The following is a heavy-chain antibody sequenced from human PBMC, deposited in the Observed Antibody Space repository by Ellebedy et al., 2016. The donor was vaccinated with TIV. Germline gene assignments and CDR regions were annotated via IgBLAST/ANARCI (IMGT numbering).Heavy chain of an antibody. Sequence: GESLKISCAASGLSFTNYAMTWVRQAPGKGLEWVSGISISGGSTYYADSVKGRFTVSRDNSKNTLYLQMNSLRAEETAVYYCTTARENDQFAKGWFGPWGQGTLVTVSS. CDR3: TTARENDQFAKGWFGP. CDR2: ISISGGST. CDR1: GLSFTNYA. D-gene: IGHD1-26*01. J-gene: IGHJ5*02. V-gene: IGHV3-23*01.